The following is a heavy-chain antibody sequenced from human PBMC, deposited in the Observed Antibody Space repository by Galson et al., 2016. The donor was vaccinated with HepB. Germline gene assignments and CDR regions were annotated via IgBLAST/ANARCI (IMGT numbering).Heavy chain of an antibody. V-gene: IGHV4-59*01. CDR3: ARVTAVGGYYYHGMDV. D-gene: IGHD2-2*01. CDR2: IYYSGST. J-gene: IGHJ6*02. Sequence: SETLSLTCTVSGGSISSYYWTWIRQPPGKGLEWIGYIYYSGSTNYNPSLKSRVTISVDTSENQFSLKLRSVTAADTAVYYCARVTAVGGYYYHGMDVWGQGTTVTVSS. CDR1: GGSISSYY.